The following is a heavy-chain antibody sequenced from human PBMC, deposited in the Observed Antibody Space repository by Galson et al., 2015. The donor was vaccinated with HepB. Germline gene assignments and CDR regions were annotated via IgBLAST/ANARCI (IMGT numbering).Heavy chain of an antibody. J-gene: IGHJ3*02. D-gene: IGHD3-22*01. Sequence: SLRLSCAASGFTFSNAWMSWVRQAPGKGLEWVGRIKSKTDGGTTDYAAPVRGRFTISRDDSKNTLCLQMNSLKTEDTAVYYCTTEVGGSSGYYYIAAFDIWGQGTMVTVSS. CDR1: GFTFSNAW. CDR3: TTEVGGSSGYYYIAAFDI. V-gene: IGHV3-15*01. CDR2: IKSKTDGGTT.